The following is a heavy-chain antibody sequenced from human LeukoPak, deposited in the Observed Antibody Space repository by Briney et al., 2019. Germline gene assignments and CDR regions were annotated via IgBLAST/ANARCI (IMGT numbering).Heavy chain of an antibody. CDR3: AKGVVGATGPFDY. V-gene: IGHV3-23*01. CDR1: GFTFSNAW. Sequence: GGSLRLSCAASGFTFSNAWMSWVRQAPGKGLEWVSAISGSGGSTYYADSVKGRFTISRDNSKNTLYLQMNSLRAEDTAVYYCAKGVVGATGPFDYWGQGTLVTVSS. D-gene: IGHD1-26*01. CDR2: ISGSGGST. J-gene: IGHJ4*02.